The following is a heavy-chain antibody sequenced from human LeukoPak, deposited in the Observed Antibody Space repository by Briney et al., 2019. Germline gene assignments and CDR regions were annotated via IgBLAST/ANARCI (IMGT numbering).Heavy chain of an antibody. Sequence: GGSLRLSCAASGFTFSSYAMHWVRQAPGKGLEWVAVISYDGSNKYYADSVKGRFTISRDNSKNTLFLQMNSLRTEDTAVYYCAKWGSFSTSWIGFYFDYWGQGTLVTVSS. D-gene: IGHD6-13*01. V-gene: IGHV3-30-3*02. J-gene: IGHJ4*02. CDR2: ISYDGSNK. CDR1: GFTFSSYA. CDR3: AKWGSFSTSWIGFYFDY.